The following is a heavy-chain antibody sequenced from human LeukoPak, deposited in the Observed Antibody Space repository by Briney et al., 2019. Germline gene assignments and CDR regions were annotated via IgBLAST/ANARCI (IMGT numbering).Heavy chain of an antibody. CDR3: ATTSGYSYGYSDY. J-gene: IGHJ4*02. Sequence: PVKVSCKASGYTFTSYGISWVRQAPGQGLEWMGGIIPIFGTANYAQKFQGRVTITTDESTSTAYMELSSLRSEDTAVYYCATTSGYSYGYSDYWGQGTLVTVSS. V-gene: IGHV1-69*05. CDR2: IIPIFGTA. D-gene: IGHD5-18*01. CDR1: GYTFTSYG.